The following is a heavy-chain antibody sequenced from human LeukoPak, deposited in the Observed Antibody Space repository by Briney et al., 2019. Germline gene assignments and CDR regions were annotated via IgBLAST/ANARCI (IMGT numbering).Heavy chain of an antibody. CDR1: GLTFSNYG. V-gene: IGHV3-33*01. Sequence: GTSLRLSCAGSGLTFSNYGMHWVRQAPGKGLEWVAVIYYDGSNKYHSDSVRGRFTISKDNSKNTLDLQMNSLRAEDTAVYYCAIHRGSGRPGYLYLWGRGTLVTVSS. J-gene: IGHJ2*01. CDR3: AIHRGSGRPGYLYL. CDR2: IYYDGSNK. D-gene: IGHD1-26*01.